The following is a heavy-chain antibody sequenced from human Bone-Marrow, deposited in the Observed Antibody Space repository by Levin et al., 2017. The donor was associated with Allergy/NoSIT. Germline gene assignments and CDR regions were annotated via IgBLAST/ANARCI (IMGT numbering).Heavy chain of an antibody. CDR3: TRLRGFYDPSGNYYYYKAV. CDR1: GFTFGDFA. CDR2: IRSKTFGGTE. Sequence: GGSLRLSCTGSGFTFGDFAVSWVRRAPGKGLEWLGLIRSKTFGGTEQYAASVKDRFIISRDDPNSVAFLQMNSLNTEDTAVYYCTRLRGFYDPSGNYYYYKAVWGKGTTVTVSS. D-gene: IGHD3-3*01. V-gene: IGHV3-49*04. J-gene: IGHJ6*03.